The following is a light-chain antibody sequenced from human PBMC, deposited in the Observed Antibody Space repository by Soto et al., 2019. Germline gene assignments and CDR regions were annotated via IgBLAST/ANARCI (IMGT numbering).Light chain of an antibody. Sequence: EIVMTQSPATLSVSPGDRATLSCRASQRVSSSLAWYQQIPGQAPRLLIYDASTRATGIPARFGGSGSGTEFTLTNSSLHSEDFAVYYCQQYNNWPPLTFGGGTKVEL. V-gene: IGKV3-15*01. CDR3: QQYNNWPPLT. J-gene: IGKJ4*01. CDR1: QRVSSS. CDR2: DAS.